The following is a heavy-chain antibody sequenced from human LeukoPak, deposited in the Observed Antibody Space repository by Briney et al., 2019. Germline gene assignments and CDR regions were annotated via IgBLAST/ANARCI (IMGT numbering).Heavy chain of an antibody. CDR3: ARSTTGEFDY. D-gene: IGHD3-16*01. J-gene: IGHJ4*02. CDR1: GFALSSNT. V-gene: IGHV3-21*06. CDR2: ISTSSRYI. Sequence: GGSLRLSCAASGFALSSNTMHWVRQAPGEGLEWVSSISTSSRYIYYAGSVKGRFTISRDNAKNSLYLQMDSLRAEDTAVYYCARSTTGEFDYWGQGTLVTVSS.